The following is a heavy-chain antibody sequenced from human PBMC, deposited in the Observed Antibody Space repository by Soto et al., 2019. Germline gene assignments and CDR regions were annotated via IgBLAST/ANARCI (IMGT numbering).Heavy chain of an antibody. D-gene: IGHD2-15*01. J-gene: IGHJ3*02. CDR2: INPNSGGT. CDR3: ARDRQSENKYCSGGSGHQDPFYI. CDR1: GYTFTGYY. V-gene: IGHV1-2*04. Sequence: QVQLVQSGAEVKKPGASVKVSCKASGYTFTGYYMHWVRQAPGQGLEWMGWINPNSGGTNYAQKFQGWVTMTRDTSISTAYMELSRLRSDDTAVYYCARDRQSENKYCSGGSGHQDPFYIWGQGTMVTVSS.